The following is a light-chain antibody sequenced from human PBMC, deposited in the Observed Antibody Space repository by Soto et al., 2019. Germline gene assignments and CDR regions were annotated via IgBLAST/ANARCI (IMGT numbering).Light chain of an antibody. CDR1: SSDIGAGSY. CDR2: KSV. Sequence: QSVLTQPPSVSGAPGQTVTISCTGSSSDIGAGSYVHWYQQLLGAAPKQLIYKSVHRPSGVPERFSGFNSRTSSSLAITGLQAEDEADYYCQSYDSGLSTAIFGTGTKLTVL. J-gene: IGLJ1*01. CDR3: QSYDSGLSTAI. V-gene: IGLV1-40*01.